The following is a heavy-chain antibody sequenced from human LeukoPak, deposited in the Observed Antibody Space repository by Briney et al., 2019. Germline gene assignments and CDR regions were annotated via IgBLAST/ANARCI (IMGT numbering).Heavy chain of an antibody. Sequence: PGGSLRLSCAASGFIVSSYVMSWLRQAPGKGLAWVSLIYSDGGTQYADSVKGRLTLSRDNSKNTLYLQMKRVRDEDTAVYFCARDRAEGKTWVEFHPGGQGPLVSVSS. CDR1: GFIVSSYV. CDR3: ARDRAEGKTWVEFHP. CDR2: IYSDGGT. V-gene: IGHV3-66*02. J-gene: IGHJ5*02.